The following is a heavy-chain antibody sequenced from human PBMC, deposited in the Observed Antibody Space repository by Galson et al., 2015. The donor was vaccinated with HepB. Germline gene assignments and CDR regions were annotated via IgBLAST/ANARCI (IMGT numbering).Heavy chain of an antibody. V-gene: IGHV3-11*01. Sequence: SVRLSGAASGFTFGDYYMSWLGQAPGKGLEWVAYISSSGSTIYYAGSLKGRFTISRDNAKNSLYLQMNSLRAEDTAVYYCAKYSGSLMVDYWGQGTLVTVSS. D-gene: IGHD1-26*01. J-gene: IGHJ4*02. CDR2: ISSSGSTI. CDR3: AKYSGSLMVDY. CDR1: GFTFGDYY.